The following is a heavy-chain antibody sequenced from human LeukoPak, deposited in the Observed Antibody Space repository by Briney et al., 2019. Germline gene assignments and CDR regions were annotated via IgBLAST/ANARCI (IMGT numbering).Heavy chain of an antibody. V-gene: IGHV3-64*01. D-gene: IGHD6-19*01. CDR2: ISSNGGSI. CDR3: ARTISDSSGSTDYFDY. CDR1: GFTFSDYA. J-gene: IGHJ4*02. Sequence: GGSLRLSCAASGFTFSDYAMHWVRQAPGKELEYVSAISSNGGSIHYANSVKGRFTISRDNSKNTLYLQMDSLRAEDTAVYYCARTISDSSGSTDYFDYWGQGTLVTVSS.